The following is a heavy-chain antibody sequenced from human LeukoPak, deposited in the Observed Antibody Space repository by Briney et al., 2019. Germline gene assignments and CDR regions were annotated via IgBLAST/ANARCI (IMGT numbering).Heavy chain of an antibody. D-gene: IGHD3-22*01. CDR1: GGSISSGDYY. CDR3: ARPYYYDSRIDP. Sequence: SQTMSLTCTVSGGSISSGDYYWSWIRQPPGKGLEWIAYMYYSGSTYYNPSLKSRVTMSADTSKNQLSLKLSAVTAADTAVYYCARPYYYDSRIDPWGQGILVTVSS. J-gene: IGHJ5*02. CDR2: MYYSGST. V-gene: IGHV4-30-4*01.